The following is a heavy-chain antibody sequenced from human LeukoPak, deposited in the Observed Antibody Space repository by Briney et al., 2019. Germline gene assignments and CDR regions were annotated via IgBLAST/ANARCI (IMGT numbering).Heavy chain of an antibody. CDR1: GGSISSGSYY. CDR2: IYTSGST. J-gene: IGHJ4*02. CDR3: GRGRGDGGDYFAY. Sequence: SQTLSLTCTVSGGSISSGSYYWNWIRQPAGKGLEWIGRIYTSGSTNFNPSLKSRVTISVDTSKNHFSLKLSSVTAADTAVYYWGRGRGDGGDYFAYGGQETLVTVS. D-gene: IGHD3-10*01. V-gene: IGHV4-61*02.